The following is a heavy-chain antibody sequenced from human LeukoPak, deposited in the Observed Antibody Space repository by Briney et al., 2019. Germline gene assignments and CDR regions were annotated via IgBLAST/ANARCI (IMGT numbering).Heavy chain of an antibody. CDR1: DGSISTSNW. J-gene: IGHJ4*02. V-gene: IGHV4-4*02. Sequence: SGTLSLTCAVSDGSISTSNWWSWVRQSPGKGLEWIAKVYSSGSTNYNPSLRSRVTISIDKSKNQFSLKLSSVTAADTAVYYCARNLKDYSGFDYWGQGTLVTVSS. D-gene: IGHD3-10*01. CDR3: ARNLKDYSGFDY. CDR2: VYSSGST.